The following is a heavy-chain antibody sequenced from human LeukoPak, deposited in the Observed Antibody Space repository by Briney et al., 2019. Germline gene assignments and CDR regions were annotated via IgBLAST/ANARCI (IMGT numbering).Heavy chain of an antibody. Sequence: GGSLRLSCAASGFSFSDYYMSWIRQAPGKGLEWVSYISSSGSTIYYADSVKGRFTISRDNAKNSLYLQMNSLRAEDTALYYCAKAVRQWLSSPFDYWGQGTLVTVSS. D-gene: IGHD3-22*01. CDR2: ISSSGSTI. J-gene: IGHJ4*02. V-gene: IGHV3-11*01. CDR1: GFSFSDYY. CDR3: AKAVRQWLSSPFDY.